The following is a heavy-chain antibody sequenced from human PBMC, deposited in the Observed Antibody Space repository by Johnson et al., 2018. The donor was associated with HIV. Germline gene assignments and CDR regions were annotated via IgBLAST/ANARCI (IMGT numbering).Heavy chain of an antibody. Sequence: VQLVESGGGVVQPGRSLRLSCAASGFTFNSYSMNWVRQAPEKGLEWVSYISSSSSTIYYADSVKGRFTISRDNAKNSLYLQMNSLRAEDTAVYYCARDRAFDIWGQGTMVTVSS. CDR1: GFTFNSYS. CDR2: ISSSSSTI. CDR3: ARDRAFDI. V-gene: IGHV3-48*01. J-gene: IGHJ3*02.